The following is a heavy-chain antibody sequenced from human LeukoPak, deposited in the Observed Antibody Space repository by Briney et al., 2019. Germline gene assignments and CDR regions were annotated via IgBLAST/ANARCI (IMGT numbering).Heavy chain of an antibody. J-gene: IGHJ1*01. CDR1: GGSISSGSYY. D-gene: IGHD2-15*01. V-gene: IGHV4-39*07. Sequence: TSETLFLTCAVSGGSISSGSYYWGWIRQPPGKGLEWIGSIYYSGRTYNNPSLKSRVTVSVDTSNNQFSLKLSSVTAADTAVYYCARGRESWCGGNCYVFQHWGQGTLVTVSS. CDR2: IYYSGRT. CDR3: ARGRESWCGGNCYVFQH.